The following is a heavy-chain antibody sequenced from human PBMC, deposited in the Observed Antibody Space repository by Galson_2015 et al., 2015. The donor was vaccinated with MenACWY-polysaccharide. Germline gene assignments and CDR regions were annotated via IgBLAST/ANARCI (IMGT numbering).Heavy chain of an antibody. CDR1: GFTFSSYA. V-gene: IGHV3-30-3*01. Sequence: SLRLSCAASGFTFSSYAMHWVRQAPGKGLEWVAIISYDESNKYYSDSVKGRFTISRDNSENTLYLQMNSLRAEDTAVYYCARTYCDRTTCYGLDAWGQGTTVTVSS. D-gene: IGHD2-2*01. CDR3: ARTYCDRTTCYGLDA. CDR2: ISYDESNK. J-gene: IGHJ6*02.